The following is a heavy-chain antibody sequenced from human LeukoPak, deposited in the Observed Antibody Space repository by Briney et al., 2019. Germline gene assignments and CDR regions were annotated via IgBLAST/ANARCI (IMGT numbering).Heavy chain of an antibody. V-gene: IGHV5-51*07. J-gene: IGHJ3*02. CDR2: IYPGDSDT. CDR3: SGLSHYSYGTDDAFDI. Sequence: GESLKICCKGSGYSFTSYWIGWVHQMPGKGLELMVIIYPGDSDTRYSPSFQGQVTISADKSISTAYLQWSSLKASDTAMYYCSGLSHYSYGTDDAFDIWGQGTMVTVSS. CDR1: GYSFTSYW. D-gene: IGHD5-18*01.